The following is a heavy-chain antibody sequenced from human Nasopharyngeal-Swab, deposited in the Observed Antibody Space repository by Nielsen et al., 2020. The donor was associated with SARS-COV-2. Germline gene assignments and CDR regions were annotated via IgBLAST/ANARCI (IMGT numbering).Heavy chain of an antibody. CDR2: IKQGGSEQ. CDR1: GFPFRNYY. J-gene: IGHJ3*02. CDR3: ARESVVTGMDDATDI. V-gene: IGHV3-7*04. D-gene: IGHD2-21*02. Sequence: GESLQISCAASGFPFRNYYMTWVRQPPGKGLEWVANIKQGGSEQFYVDSVKGRFTISRDDAKNSVYLQMNSLRAEDTAVYYCARESVVTGMDDATDIWGQGTMVTVSS.